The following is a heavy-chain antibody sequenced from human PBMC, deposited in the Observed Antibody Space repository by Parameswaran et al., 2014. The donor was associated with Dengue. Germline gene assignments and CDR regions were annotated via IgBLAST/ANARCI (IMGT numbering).Heavy chain of an antibody. Sequence: RWIRQPPGRGWMGGNIKQDGSEKYYVDSVKGRFTISRDNAKNSLYLQMNSLRAEDTAVYYCASLAVDTAMAYYFDYWGQGTLVTVSS. CDR3: ASLAVDTAMAYYFDY. V-gene: IGHV3-7*01. CDR2: IKQDGSEK. J-gene: IGHJ4*02. D-gene: IGHD5-18*01.